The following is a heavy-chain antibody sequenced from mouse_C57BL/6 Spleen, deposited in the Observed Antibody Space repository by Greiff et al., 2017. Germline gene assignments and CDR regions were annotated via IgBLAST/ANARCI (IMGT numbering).Heavy chain of an antibody. CDR1: GFSFNTYA. Sequence: GGGLVQPKGSLTLSCAASGFSFNTYAMNWVRQAPGKGLEWVARIRSKSNNYATYYADSVKDRFTISRDDSESMLYLQMNNLKTEDTAMYYCVRHGYYEYEDWYIDVGGTGTTVTVSS. D-gene: IGHD2-4*01. CDR3: VRHGYYEYEDWYIDV. CDR2: IRSKSNNYAT. V-gene: IGHV10-1*01. J-gene: IGHJ1*03.